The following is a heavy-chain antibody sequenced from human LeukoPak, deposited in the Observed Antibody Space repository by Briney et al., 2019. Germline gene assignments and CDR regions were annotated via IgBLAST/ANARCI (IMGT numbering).Heavy chain of an antibody. CDR1: GFTFSSYG. J-gene: IGHJ4*02. CDR3: AKGLQYSDN. D-gene: IGHD2/OR15-2a*01. Sequence: PGRSLRLSCASSGFTFSSYGMHWVRQAPGKGLEWVAVISYDGSNKYYADSVKGRFTISRDNSKNTLYLHMNSLRADDTAVYYCAKGLQYSDNWGQGTLVTVSS. CDR2: ISYDGSNK. V-gene: IGHV3-30*18.